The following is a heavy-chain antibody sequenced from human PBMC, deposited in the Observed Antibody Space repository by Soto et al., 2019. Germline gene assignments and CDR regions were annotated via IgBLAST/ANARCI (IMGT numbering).Heavy chain of an antibody. CDR3: AYMVWAGLGAYFDY. V-gene: IGHV2-5*02. CDR1: GFSLSSTRVA. J-gene: IGHJ4*02. CDR2: IYWDDDK. D-gene: IGHD6-19*01. Sequence: QITLKESGPTLVKPTQTLTLTCTFSGFSLSSTRVAVGWIRQPPGKAREWLALIYWDDDKPYSPFLKSRLTITQDTSKNQVVLTMTNIDPVDTATYYFAYMVWAGLGAYFDYLGQRTLVTISS.